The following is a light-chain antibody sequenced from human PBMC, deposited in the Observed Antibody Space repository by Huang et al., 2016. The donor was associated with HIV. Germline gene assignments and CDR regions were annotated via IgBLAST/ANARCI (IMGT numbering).Light chain of an antibody. Sequence: DIVMTQTPLSLSVTPGQPASLSCRSTQSLLHSDGRTFLSWYLQKPGQPPQLLIYEVSNRFSGVPERFTGSGSGTDFTLKISRVEAEDVGIYYCMQSIQPPLTFGGGTEVEMK. V-gene: IGKV2D-29*01. CDR2: EVS. J-gene: IGKJ4*01. CDR1: QSLLHSDGRTF. CDR3: MQSIQPPLT.